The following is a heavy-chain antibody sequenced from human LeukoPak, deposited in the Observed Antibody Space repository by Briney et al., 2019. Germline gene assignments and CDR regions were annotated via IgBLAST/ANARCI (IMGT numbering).Heavy chain of an antibody. CDR2: IYHSGTT. J-gene: IGHJ4*02. V-gene: IGHV4-59*08. CDR1: GGSISGYY. CDR3: ARGSSNYYDSSGYLMYYFDY. D-gene: IGHD3-22*01. Sequence: PSETLSLTCTVSGGSISGYYWSWIRQPPGRRLEWIGYIYHSGTTNYNPSLKSRVTISVDTSKNQFSLKLSSVTAADTAVYYCARGSSNYYDSSGYLMYYFDYWGQGPLVTVSS.